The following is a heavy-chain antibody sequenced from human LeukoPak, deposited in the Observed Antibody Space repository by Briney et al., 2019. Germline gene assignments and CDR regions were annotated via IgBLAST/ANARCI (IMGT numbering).Heavy chain of an antibody. CDR2: IIPIFGTA. J-gene: IGHJ6*02. CDR3: ASGDRYYSSTSCVYGMDV. V-gene: IGHV1-69*13. CDR1: GGTFSSYA. D-gene: IGHD2-2*01. Sequence: ASVKVSCKASGGTFSSYAISWVRQAPGQGLEWMGGIIPIFGTANYAQKFQGRVTTTADESTSTAYMELSSLRSEDTAVYYCASGDRYYSSTSCVYGMDVWGQGTTVTVSS.